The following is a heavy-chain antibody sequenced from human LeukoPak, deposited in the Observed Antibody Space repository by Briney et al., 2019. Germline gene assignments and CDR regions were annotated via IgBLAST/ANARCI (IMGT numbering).Heavy chain of an antibody. V-gene: IGHV4-4*07. J-gene: IGHJ4*02. CDR1: GGSISSYY. Sequence: SETLSLTCTVSGGSISSYYWSWIRQPAGKGLEWIGRIYTSGSTNYNPSLKSRVTMSVDTSKNQFSLKLNSVTAADTAVYYCARFNSGSYQHYFDYWGQGTLVTVSS. CDR2: IYTSGST. D-gene: IGHD1-26*01. CDR3: ARFNSGSYQHYFDY.